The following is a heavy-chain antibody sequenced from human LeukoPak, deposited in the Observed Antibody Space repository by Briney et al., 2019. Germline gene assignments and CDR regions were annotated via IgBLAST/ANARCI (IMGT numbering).Heavy chain of an antibody. CDR3: AKDQYGSGTYFDY. CDR2: ISGGGDGK. V-gene: IGHV3-23*01. J-gene: IGHJ4*02. D-gene: IGHD3-10*01. Sequence: QTGGSLRLSCAASGFTFTTYAMTWVRQAPGKGLEWVSTISGGGDGKHYADSVKGRFTISRDNSKNTLYLQMNNLRAEDTAIYYCAKDQYGSGTYFDYWGQGTLVTVSS. CDR1: GFTFTTYA.